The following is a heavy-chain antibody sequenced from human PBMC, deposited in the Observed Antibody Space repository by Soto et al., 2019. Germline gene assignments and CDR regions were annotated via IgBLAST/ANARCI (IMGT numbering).Heavy chain of an antibody. CDR1: GGSFSGYY. CDR3: ARGPYCSSTRCTYWYFDL. J-gene: IGHJ2*01. D-gene: IGHD2-2*01. V-gene: IGHV4-34*01. CDR2: VNPSGST. Sequence: QVQLQQWGAGLLKPSETLSLTCAVYGGSFSGYYWSWIRQPPGKGLEWIGEVNPSGSTNYNPSLKSRVTISVDTSKNHFSLSLSSVTAADTAVYYCARGPYCSSTRCTYWYFDLWGRGTLVTVSS.